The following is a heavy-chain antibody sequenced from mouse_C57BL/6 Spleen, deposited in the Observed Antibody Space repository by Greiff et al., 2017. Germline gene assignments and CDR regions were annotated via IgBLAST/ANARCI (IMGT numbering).Heavy chain of an antibody. Sequence: LQQPGAELVMPGASVKLSCKASGYTFTSYWMHWVKQRPGQGLEWIGEIDPSDSYTNYNQKFKGKSTLTVDKSSSTAYMQLSSLTSDDSAVYYCARALTGTGFAYWGQGTLVTVSA. V-gene: IGHV1-69*01. J-gene: IGHJ3*01. CDR1: GYTFTSYW. CDR2: IDPSDSYT. CDR3: ARALTGTGFAY. D-gene: IGHD4-1*01.